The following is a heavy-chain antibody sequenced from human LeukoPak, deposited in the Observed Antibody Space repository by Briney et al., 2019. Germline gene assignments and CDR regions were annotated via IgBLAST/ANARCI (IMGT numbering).Heavy chain of an antibody. CDR3: ARGGYYGSGNDFRFDP. V-gene: IGHV4-59*01. Sequence: PSETLSLTCTVSGGSISNYYCSWIRHPPGKGLEWIGYIYYSGSTNYNPSLKSRVTISVDTSKNQFSLKMSSVTAADTAVYYRARGGYYGSGNDFRFDPWGQGTLVTVSS. J-gene: IGHJ5*02. D-gene: IGHD3-10*01. CDR2: IYYSGST. CDR1: GGSISNYY.